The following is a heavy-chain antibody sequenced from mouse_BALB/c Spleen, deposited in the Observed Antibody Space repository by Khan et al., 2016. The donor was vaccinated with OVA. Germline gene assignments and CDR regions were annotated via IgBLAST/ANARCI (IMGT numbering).Heavy chain of an antibody. Sequence: VQLVESGGGLVKPGGSLKLSCAASGFTFSYYAVSWVRQTPEKRLEWVATISSAGSYTYYPDSVKGRFIISRDNAKNSLYLQMYSLRSEDTAMYYCARRGYDEAYFDYWGQGTTLTVSS. D-gene: IGHD2-14*01. CDR2: ISSAGSYT. CDR3: ARRGYDEAYFDY. J-gene: IGHJ2*01. CDR1: GFTFSYYA. V-gene: IGHV5-9-3*01.